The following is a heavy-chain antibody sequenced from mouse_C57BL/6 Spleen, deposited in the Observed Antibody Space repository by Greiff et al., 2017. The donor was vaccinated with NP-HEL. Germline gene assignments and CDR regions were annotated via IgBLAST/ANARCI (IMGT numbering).Heavy chain of an antibody. J-gene: IGHJ2*01. CDR1: GFTFSDYG. V-gene: IGHV5-17*01. Sequence: EVKLQESGGGLVKPGGSLKLSCAASGFTFSDYGMHWVRQAPEKGLEWVAYISSGSSTIYYADTVKGRFTISRDNAKNTLFLQMTSLRSEDTAMYYCARWEVTTIDYWGQGTTLTVSS. CDR3: ARWEVTTIDY. CDR2: ISSGSSTI. D-gene: IGHD2-2*01.